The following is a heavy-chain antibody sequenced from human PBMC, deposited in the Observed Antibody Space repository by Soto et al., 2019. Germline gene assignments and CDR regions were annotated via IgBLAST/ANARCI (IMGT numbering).Heavy chain of an antibody. V-gene: IGHV7-4-1*01. J-gene: IGHJ5*02. CDR1: GYPFTSYA. CDR3: ARETLGYCTNGVCYDNWFDP. CDR2: INTNTGNP. D-gene: IGHD2-8*01. Sequence: ASLKVSCKASGYPFTSYAINWVRQAPGQGLEWMGWINTNTGNPTYAQGFTGRFVFSLDTSVSTAYLQICSLKAEDTAVYYCARETLGYCTNGVCYDNWFDPWG.